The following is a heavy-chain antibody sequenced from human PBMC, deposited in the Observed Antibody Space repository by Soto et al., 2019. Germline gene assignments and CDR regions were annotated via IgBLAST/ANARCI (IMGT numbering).Heavy chain of an antibody. Sequence: PVTVSCKASGFSFTSSAVQWVRQARGRRLEGIGWVVVGSGHTNYAQKFQERVTITRDMSTSTAYMEQSSLRSEDTAVYYCAAAPRIGTTVYYYYGMDVWGQGTTVNVSS. CDR2: VVVGSGHT. J-gene: IGHJ6*02. CDR3: AAAPRIGTTVYYYYGMDV. D-gene: IGHD4-4*01. CDR1: GFSFTSSA. V-gene: IGHV1-58*01.